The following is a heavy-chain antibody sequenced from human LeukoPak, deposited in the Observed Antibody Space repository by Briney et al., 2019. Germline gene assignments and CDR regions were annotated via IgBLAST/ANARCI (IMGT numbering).Heavy chain of an antibody. D-gene: IGHD3-10*01. V-gene: IGHV4-34*01. CDR3: ARSGYGSGSYYSPFDY. CDR1: GGSFSGYY. CDR2: INHSGST. Sequence: SETLSLTCAVYGGSFSGYYWSWIRQPPGKGLEWIGEINHSGSTNYNPSLTSRVTISVDTSKNQFSLKLSSVTAADTAVCYCARSGYGSGSYYSPFDYWGQGTLVTVSS. J-gene: IGHJ4*02.